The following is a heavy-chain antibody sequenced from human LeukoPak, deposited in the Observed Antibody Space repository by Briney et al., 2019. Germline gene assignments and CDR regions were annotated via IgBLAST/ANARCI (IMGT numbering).Heavy chain of an antibody. Sequence: PSETLSLTCTVSSGSISGYYWSWIRPPPGKGLEWIGYIYYSGITNYSPSLKSRVTISLGTSTNQFSLKLSSVTAADTAVYYCARDEIFAAGGSNYYYYGMDVWGQGTAVTVSS. D-gene: IGHD3-3*01. V-gene: IGHV4-59*01. CDR1: SGSISGYY. J-gene: IGHJ6*02. CDR2: IYYSGIT. CDR3: ARDEIFAAGGSNYYYYGMDV.